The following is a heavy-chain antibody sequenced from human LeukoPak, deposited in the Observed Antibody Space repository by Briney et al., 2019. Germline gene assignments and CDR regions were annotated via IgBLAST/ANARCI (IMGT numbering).Heavy chain of an antibody. J-gene: IGHJ4*02. CDR1: GFTFSSYW. V-gene: IGHV3-74*01. D-gene: IGHD3-10*01. CDR2: INSDGSST. CDR3: ARSRFYYYGSGSLCDY. Sequence: PGGSLRLSCAASGFTFSSYWMHWVRQAPGKGLVWVSRINSDGSSTSYADSVKGRFTISRDNAKNTLYLQMNSLRAEDTAVYYCARSRFYYYGSGSLCDYWGQGTLVTVSS.